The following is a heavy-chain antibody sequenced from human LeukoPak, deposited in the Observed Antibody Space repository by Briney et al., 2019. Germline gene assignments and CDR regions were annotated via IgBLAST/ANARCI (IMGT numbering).Heavy chain of an antibody. Sequence: SETLSLTCAVYGGSFSGYYWSWIRQPPGKGLEWIGEINHSGSTNYNPSLKSRVTISVDTSKNQFSLKLSSVTAADTAVYYCASRLSEDTATFWFDPWGQGTLVTVSS. V-gene: IGHV4-34*01. CDR2: INHSGST. D-gene: IGHD5-18*01. CDR3: ASRLSEDTATFWFDP. CDR1: GGSFSGYY. J-gene: IGHJ5*02.